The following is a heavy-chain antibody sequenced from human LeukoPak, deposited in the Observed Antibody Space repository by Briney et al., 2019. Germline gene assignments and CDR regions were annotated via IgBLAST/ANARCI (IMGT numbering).Heavy chain of an antibody. D-gene: IGHD3-22*01. CDR1: GGSFSGYY. Sequence: SETLSLTCAVYGGSFSGYYWSWIRQPPGKGLEWIGEINPSGSTNYNPSLKSRVTISVDTSKNQFSLKLSSVTAADTAVYYCARGYYDSSGLSASDAFDIWGQGTMVTVSS. J-gene: IGHJ3*02. V-gene: IGHV4-34*01. CDR2: INPSGST. CDR3: ARGYYDSSGLSASDAFDI.